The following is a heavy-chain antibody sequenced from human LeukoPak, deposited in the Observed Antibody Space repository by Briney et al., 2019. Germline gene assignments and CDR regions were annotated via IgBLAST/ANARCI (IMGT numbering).Heavy chain of an antibody. CDR2: ISGSGGST. J-gene: IGHJ4*02. D-gene: IGHD1-26*01. CDR3: AKHRAGGSYSDY. Sequence: GGTLRLPCAASGFTFSSYGVSWVRQAPGKGLEWVSAISGSGGSTYYADSVKGRFTISRDNSKNTLYLQMNSLRAEDTAVYYCAKHRAGGSYSDYWGQGTLVTVSS. CDR1: GFTFSSYG. V-gene: IGHV3-23*01.